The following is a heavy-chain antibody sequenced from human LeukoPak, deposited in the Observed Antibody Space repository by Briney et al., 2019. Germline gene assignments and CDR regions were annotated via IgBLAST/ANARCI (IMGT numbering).Heavy chain of an antibody. CDR3: ARVYYYDSSGYYSTLYGAFDI. CDR1: GYTFTSYY. J-gene: IGHJ3*02. D-gene: IGHD3-22*01. CDR2: INPSGGGT. Sequence: GASVKVSCKASGYTFTSYYMHWVRQAPGRGLEWMGIINPSGGGTSYAQKFQGRVTMTRDTSTSTVYMELSSLRSEDTAVYYCARVYYYDSSGYYSTLYGAFDIWGQGTMVTVSS. V-gene: IGHV1-46*01.